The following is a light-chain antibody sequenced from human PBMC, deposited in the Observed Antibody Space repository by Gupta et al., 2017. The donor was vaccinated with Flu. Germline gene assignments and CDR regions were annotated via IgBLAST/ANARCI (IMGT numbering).Light chain of an antibody. CDR1: QDISSY. Sequence: GDRVTITCRASQDISSYLAWYQKKPEKAPELLIYTASTLQSGVPSRFSGSGSGTEFTLTISSLQPEDFATYYCQQLHSYPLTFGGGTKVEIK. V-gene: IGKV1-9*01. J-gene: IGKJ4*01. CDR2: TAS. CDR3: QQLHSYPLT.